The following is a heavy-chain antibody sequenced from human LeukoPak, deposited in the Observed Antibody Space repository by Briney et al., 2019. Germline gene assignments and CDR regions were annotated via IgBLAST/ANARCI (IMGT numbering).Heavy chain of an antibody. J-gene: IGHJ6*02. V-gene: IGHV1-2*02. D-gene: IGHD3-10*01. CDR1: GYTFTGYY. CDR2: INPNSGGT. CDR3: ARAPGVLWFGEPTYYGMDV. Sequence: ASVKVSCKASGYTFTGYYMHWVRQAPGQGLEWMGWINPNSGGTNYAQKFQGRVTMTRDTSISTAYMELSRLRSDDTAVYYCARAPGVLWFGEPTYYGMDVWGQRTTVTVSS.